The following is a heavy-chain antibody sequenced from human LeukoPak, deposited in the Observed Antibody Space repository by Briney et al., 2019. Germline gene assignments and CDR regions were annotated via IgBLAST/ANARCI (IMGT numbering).Heavy chain of an antibody. CDR3: AKLLNY. CDR1: GFTFSSSA. CDR2: ITGSGGTT. Sequence: PGGSLRLSCAASGFTFSSSALSWVRQAPGKGLEWVSVITGSGGTTYYADSVKGRFTISRDISENTLYLQMNSLRAEDTAVYYRAKLLNYWGQGTLVTVSS. V-gene: IGHV3-23*01. J-gene: IGHJ4*02.